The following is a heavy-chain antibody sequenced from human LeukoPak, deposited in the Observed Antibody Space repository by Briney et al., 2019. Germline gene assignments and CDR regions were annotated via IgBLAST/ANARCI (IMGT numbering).Heavy chain of an antibody. CDR1: GFTFSSYW. V-gene: IGHV3-74*01. CDR3: ARGRPHGNDY. J-gene: IGHJ4*02. Sequence: GGSLRLSCAASGFTFSSYWMNWVRQAPGKGLVWVSRIASDGSSTTYADSVKGRFSTSRDNAKNTLYLQMNSLRVEDTAVYYCARGRPHGNDYWGQGTLVTVSS. CDR2: IASDGSST. D-gene: IGHD4-23*01.